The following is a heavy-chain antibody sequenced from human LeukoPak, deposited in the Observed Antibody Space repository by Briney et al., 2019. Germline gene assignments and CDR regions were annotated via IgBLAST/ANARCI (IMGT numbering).Heavy chain of an antibody. J-gene: IGHJ4*02. D-gene: IGHD3-9*01. Sequence: ASVKVSCKASGYTFTSYGISWVRQAPGQGLEWMGWINPNSGGTNYAQDFQGRVTMTRDTSISTAYMDLSRLTSDDTAVYYCATGSTIFGYYWGQGTLVTVSS. V-gene: IGHV1-2*02. CDR2: INPNSGGT. CDR3: ATGSTIFGYY. CDR1: GYTFTSYG.